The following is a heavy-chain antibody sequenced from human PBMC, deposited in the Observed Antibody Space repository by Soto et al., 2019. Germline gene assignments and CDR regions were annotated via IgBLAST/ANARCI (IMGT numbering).Heavy chain of an antibody. V-gene: IGHV4-39*01. Sequence: SETLSLTCTVSGGSISSSSYYWGWIRQPPGKGLEWIGSIYYSGSTYYNPSLKSRVTISVDTSKNQLSLKLSSVTAADTAVYYCASQDGYKYYYGMDVWGQGTTVTVSS. D-gene: IGHD5-12*01. CDR3: ASQDGYKYYYGMDV. CDR2: IYYSGST. J-gene: IGHJ6*02. CDR1: GGSISSSSYY.